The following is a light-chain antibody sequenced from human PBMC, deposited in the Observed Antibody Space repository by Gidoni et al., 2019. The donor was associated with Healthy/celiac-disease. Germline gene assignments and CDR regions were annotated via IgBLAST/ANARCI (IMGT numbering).Light chain of an antibody. CDR1: QGISSA. J-gene: IGKJ3*01. CDR3: QQFNSYPQGFT. CDR2: DAS. V-gene: IGKV1-13*02. Sequence: AIQLTQSPSSLSASVGDRVTITCRASQGISSALAWYQQKPGKAPKLLIYDASSLERGVPSRFSGSGSGTDSTLTISSLQPEDFATYYCQQFNSYPQGFTFGPGTQVDIK.